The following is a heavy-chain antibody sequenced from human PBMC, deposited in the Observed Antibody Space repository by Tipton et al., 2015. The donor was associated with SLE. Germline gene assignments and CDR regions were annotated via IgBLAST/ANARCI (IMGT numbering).Heavy chain of an antibody. Sequence: LRLSCTVSGGSITTRSYYWGWIRQPPGKGLEWIASISYSGATYYNPSLKSRVIISLDTSRNHFSLKLTSVTAADTAVYYCARVQACEGFDPWGQGTLVTVSS. D-gene: IGHD2-21*01. CDR3: ARVQACEGFDP. V-gene: IGHV4-39*07. J-gene: IGHJ5*02. CDR1: GGSITTRSYY. CDR2: ISYSGAT.